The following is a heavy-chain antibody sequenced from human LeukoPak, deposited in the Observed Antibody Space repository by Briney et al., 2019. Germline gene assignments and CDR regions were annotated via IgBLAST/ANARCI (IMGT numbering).Heavy chain of an antibody. CDR3: ARDLRYYDSSGPQGRFDP. CDR1: GGSISSYY. Sequence: SETLSLTCTVSGGSISSYYWSWIRQPAGKGLEWIGRIYTSGSTNYNPSLKSRVTMSVDTSKNQFSLKLSSVTAADTAVYYCARDLRYYDSSGPQGRFDPWGQGTLVTVSS. CDR2: IYTSGST. V-gene: IGHV4-4*07. J-gene: IGHJ5*02. D-gene: IGHD3-22*01.